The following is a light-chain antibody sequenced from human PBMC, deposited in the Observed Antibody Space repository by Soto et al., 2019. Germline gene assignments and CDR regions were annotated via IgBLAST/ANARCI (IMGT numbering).Light chain of an antibody. CDR3: QQLNSYPLLT. Sequence: IQLTQSPSSLSASVGDRVTITCRASQGISSYLAWYQQKPGKAPKLLIYAASTLQSGFPSRFSGSGSGTDFTLTISSLQPEDFATYYCQQLNSYPLLTFGGGTKVEIK. V-gene: IGKV1-9*01. CDR2: AAS. CDR1: QGISSY. J-gene: IGKJ4*01.